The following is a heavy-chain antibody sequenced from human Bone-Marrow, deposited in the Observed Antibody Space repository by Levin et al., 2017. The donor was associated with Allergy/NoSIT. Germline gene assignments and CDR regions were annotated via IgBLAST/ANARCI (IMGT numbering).Heavy chain of an antibody. CDR1: GGSISSYY. CDR2: IYYSGST. V-gene: IGHV4-59*08. Sequence: SETLSLTCTVSGGSISSYYWSWIRQPPGKGLEWIGYIYYSGSTNYNPSLKSRVTISVDTSKNQFSLKLSSVTAADTAAYYCARTYNYGGNSREIDYWGQGTLVTVSS. J-gene: IGHJ4*02. D-gene: IGHD4-23*01. CDR3: ARTYNYGGNSREIDY.